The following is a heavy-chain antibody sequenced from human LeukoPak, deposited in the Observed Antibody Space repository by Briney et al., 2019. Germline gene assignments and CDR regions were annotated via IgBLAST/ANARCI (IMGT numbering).Heavy chain of an antibody. CDR2: IYWDDDK. D-gene: IGHD3-9*01. Sequence: SGPTPVKPTQTLTLTCTFSGFSLSTSGVGVGWIRQPPGKALEWLALIYWDDDKSYSPSLKSRLTLTKDTSKNQVVLTMTNMDPVDTATYYCAHFGWLEYYFDFWGQGTLVTVSS. CDR3: AHFGWLEYYFDF. J-gene: IGHJ4*02. CDR1: GFSLSTSGVG. V-gene: IGHV2-5*02.